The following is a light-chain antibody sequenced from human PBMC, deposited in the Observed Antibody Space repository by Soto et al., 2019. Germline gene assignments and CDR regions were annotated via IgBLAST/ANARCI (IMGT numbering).Light chain of an antibody. J-gene: IGKJ1*01. Sequence: DIQMTQYPSTLSASVGDRVTITCRASQSISSWLAWYQQKPGKAPKLLIYDASILESGVPSRFSGSESGTEFTLTISSLQPDDFATYDCQQYNTYWTFGQGTKVEIK. CDR3: QQYNTYWT. CDR1: QSISSW. V-gene: IGKV1-5*01. CDR2: DAS.